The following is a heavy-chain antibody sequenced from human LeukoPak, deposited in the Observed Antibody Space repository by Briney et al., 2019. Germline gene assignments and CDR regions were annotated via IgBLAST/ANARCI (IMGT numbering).Heavy chain of an antibody. CDR1: GFTDSSNY. CDR3: ARESTRDYYGSGSRPRLHYGMDV. D-gene: IGHD3-10*01. CDR2: IYNGGSP. J-gene: IGHJ6*02. V-gene: IGHV3-53*01. Sequence: GGSVRLSRAASGFTDSSNYMRWVRHPPGKGLEWGSVIYNGGSPYYADSVKGQFTISRDNSKNTLYLQMNSLSAEDTAVYYCARESTRDYYGSGSRPRLHYGMDVWGQGTTVTVSS.